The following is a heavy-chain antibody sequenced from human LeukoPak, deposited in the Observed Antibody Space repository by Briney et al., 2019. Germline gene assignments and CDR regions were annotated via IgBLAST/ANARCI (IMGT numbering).Heavy chain of an antibody. D-gene: IGHD3-9*01. CDR3: ARVPHYDILTGYTQTNYYYGMDI. CDR1: GGSISSGGYY. Sequence: SETLSLTCTVSGGSISSGGYYWSWIRQHPGKGLEWIGYIYYSGSTYYNPSLKSRVTISVDTSKNKCSLKLSSVTAADTAVYYCARVPHYDILTGYTQTNYYYGMDIWGQGTTVTVSS. V-gene: IGHV4-31*03. CDR2: IYYSGST. J-gene: IGHJ6*02.